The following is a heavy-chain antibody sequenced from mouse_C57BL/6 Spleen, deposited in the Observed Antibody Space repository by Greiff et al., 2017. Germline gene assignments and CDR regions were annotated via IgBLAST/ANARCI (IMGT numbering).Heavy chain of an antibody. CDR1: GYTFTSYW. D-gene: IGHD2-1*01. CDR3: ARSRGNSYYYAMDD. Sequence: QVQLQQPGAELVRPGSSVKLSCKASGYTFTSYWMDWVKQRPGQGLEWIGNIYPSDSETHYNQKFKDKATLTVDKSSRTAYMQLSSLTSEDSAVYYCARSRGNSYYYAMDDWGQGTSVTVSS. CDR2: IYPSDSET. J-gene: IGHJ4*01. V-gene: IGHV1-61*01.